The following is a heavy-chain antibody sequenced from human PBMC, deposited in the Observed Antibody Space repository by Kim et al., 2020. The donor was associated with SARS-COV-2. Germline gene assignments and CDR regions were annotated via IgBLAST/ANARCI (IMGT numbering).Heavy chain of an antibody. Sequence: GGSLRLSCAASGFSFAYYYMSWVRQAPGKGLEWLSYIGTDALYTVYADVVMGLITASQNNTKKSLRRQNSSLSDDDTAVYYCTEAGGDS. J-gene: IGHJ5*01. CDR1: GFSFAYYY. V-gene: IGHV3-11*03. CDR3: TEAGGDS. CDR2: IGTDALYT. D-gene: IGHD3-10*01.